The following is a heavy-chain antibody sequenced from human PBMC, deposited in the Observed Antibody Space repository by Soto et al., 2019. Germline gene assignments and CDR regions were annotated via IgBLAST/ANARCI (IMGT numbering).Heavy chain of an antibody. CDR1: AVSISSGSF. CDR3: ARSAGWYAVHS. V-gene: IGHV4-4*02. J-gene: IGHJ4*02. CDR2: IHHSGST. D-gene: IGHD6-19*01. Sequence: QVQLQESGPGLVKPSGTLSLTCAVSAVSISSGSFWGWVRQPPGKGLEWIGDIHHSGSTNYNPSLKSRVTIAVDTSKNHFSLKLNSVTAAHTAVYYCARSAGWYAVHSWGQGILVIVSS.